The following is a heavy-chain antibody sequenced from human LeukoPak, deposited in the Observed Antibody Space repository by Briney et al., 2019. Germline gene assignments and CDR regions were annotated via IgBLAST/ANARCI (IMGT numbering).Heavy chain of an antibody. CDR1: GGSFSGYY. V-gene: IGHV4-34*01. CDR2: INHSGST. J-gene: IGHJ4*02. D-gene: IGHD4-17*01. Sequence: SETLSLTCAVYGGSFSGYYWSWIRQPPGKGLEWIGEINHSGSTNYNPSLKSRVTISVDTSKNQFSLKLSSVTAADTAVYYCAREWSTHTVTMDYWGQGTLVTVSS. CDR3: AREWSTHTVTMDY.